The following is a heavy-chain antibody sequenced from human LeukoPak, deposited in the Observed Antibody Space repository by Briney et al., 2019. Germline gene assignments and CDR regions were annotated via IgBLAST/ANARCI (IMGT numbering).Heavy chain of an antibody. J-gene: IGHJ4*02. CDR2: ISWNSGSI. D-gene: IGHD6-13*01. CDR3: AKDSESSSSWLLDY. CDR1: GFTFDDYA. V-gene: IGHV3-9*01. Sequence: GGSLRLSCAASGFTFDDYAMHWVRQAPGNGLEWVSGISWNSGSIGYADSVKGRFTISRDNAKNSLYLQMNSLRAEDTALYYCAKDSESSSSWLLDYWGQGTLVTVSS.